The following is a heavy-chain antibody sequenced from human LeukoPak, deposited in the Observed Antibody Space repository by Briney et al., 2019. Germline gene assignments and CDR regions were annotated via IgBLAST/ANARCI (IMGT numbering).Heavy chain of an antibody. CDR3: ARGYRSSWYNWFDP. CDR2: IKQDGSEK. CDR1: GFMFSSYW. D-gene: IGHD6-13*01. Sequence: GGSLRLSCAASGFMFSSYWMSWVRQAPGKGLEWVANIKQDGSEKYYVDSVKGRFTISRDNAKNSLYLQMNSLRAEDTAVYYCARGYRSSWYNWFDPWGQGTLVTVSS. V-gene: IGHV3-7*01. J-gene: IGHJ5*02.